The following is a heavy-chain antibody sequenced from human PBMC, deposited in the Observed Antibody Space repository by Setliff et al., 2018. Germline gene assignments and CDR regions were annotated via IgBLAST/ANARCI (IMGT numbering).Heavy chain of an antibody. J-gene: IGHJ3*02. V-gene: IGHV3-30*02. CDR3: ARDRISRYYDSGAHAFDI. Sequence: HPGGSLRLSCAASGFMFSTYGMHWVRQAPGKGLEWVAYIRSDGSNKYYTDLVKGRFSITRDNSKNTLYLQMNSLRAEDTAVYYCARDRISRYYDSGAHAFDIWGQGTMVTVSS. D-gene: IGHD3-22*01. CDR2: IRSDGSNK. CDR1: GFMFSTYG.